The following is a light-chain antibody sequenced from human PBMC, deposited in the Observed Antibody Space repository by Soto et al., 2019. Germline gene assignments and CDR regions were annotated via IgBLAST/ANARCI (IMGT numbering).Light chain of an antibody. Sequence: DIQMTQSPSSLSASVGDRVTITCRASQGISNYLAWYQQKPGKVPKLLIYAASTLQSGVPSRFSGSGSGTDFTLTISSLQPEDVATYYCQQYDNWPPCTFGQGTKLEVK. CDR1: QGISNY. CDR2: AAS. V-gene: IGKV1-27*01. CDR3: QQYDNWPPCT. J-gene: IGKJ2*02.